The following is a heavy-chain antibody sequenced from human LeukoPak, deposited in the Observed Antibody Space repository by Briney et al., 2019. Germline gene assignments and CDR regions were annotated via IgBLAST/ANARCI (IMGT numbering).Heavy chain of an antibody. CDR1: GYTITCYY. CDR2: INPNNGGT. CDR3: GRDRHWNQGNFDY. D-gene: IGHD1-1*01. J-gene: IGHJ4*02. V-gene: IGHV1-2*02. Sequence: SVKVSCKALGYTITCYYIHWVRQAPGQGLEWMGWINPNNGGTNSAQKFQGRVTMTRDTSIGTAYMELNRLTYDDTAVYYCGRDRHWNQGNFDYWGQGTLVTVSS.